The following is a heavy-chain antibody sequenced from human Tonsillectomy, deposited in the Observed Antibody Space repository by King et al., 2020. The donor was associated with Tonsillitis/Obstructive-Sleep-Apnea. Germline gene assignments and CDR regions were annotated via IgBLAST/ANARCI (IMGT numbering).Heavy chain of an antibody. J-gene: IGHJ6*03. Sequence: QLVQSGGVLVKPGGSLRLSCAASGFNFSDYYMNWIRQAPGRGLEWVSYISSSSGSTNYAGSVKGRFTISRDNAKNSLSLQMNSLRDEDTAVYYCARTEDYYYMDVWGKGPRSPSP. CDR1: GFNFSDYY. CDR2: ISSSSGST. V-gene: IGHV3-11*05. CDR3: ARTEDYYYMDV.